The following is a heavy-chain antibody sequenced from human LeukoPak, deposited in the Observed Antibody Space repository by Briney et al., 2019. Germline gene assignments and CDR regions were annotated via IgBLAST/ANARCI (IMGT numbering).Heavy chain of an antibody. V-gene: IGHV4-39*01. J-gene: IGHJ3*02. Sequence: SETLSLTCTVSGGSISSSSYYWGWIRQPPGKGLEWIGSIYYSGSTYYNPSLKSRVTISVDTSKNQFSLKLSSVTAADTAVYYCRCEDAFDIWGQGTMVTVSS. D-gene: IGHD4-17*01. CDR3: RCEDAFDI. CDR1: GGSISSSSYY. CDR2: IYYSGST.